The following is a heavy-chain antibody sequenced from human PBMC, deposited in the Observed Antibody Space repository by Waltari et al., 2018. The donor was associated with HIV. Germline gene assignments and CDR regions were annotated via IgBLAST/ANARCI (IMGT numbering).Heavy chain of an antibody. V-gene: IGHV3-33*01. Sequence: QVQLVESGGGVVQPGGSLRLSWTSSGFIFRSYGFHWVRQAPGKGLEVVALIWYVARVTYYVDALKGRFTISRDNSQNTLYLQMDSLTAEDTAVYYCARAGPYSGSYPYYFDYWGQGTLVTVSS. CDR2: IWYVARVT. CDR1: GFIFRSYG. J-gene: IGHJ4*02. CDR3: ARAGPYSGSYPYYFDY. D-gene: IGHD1-26*01.